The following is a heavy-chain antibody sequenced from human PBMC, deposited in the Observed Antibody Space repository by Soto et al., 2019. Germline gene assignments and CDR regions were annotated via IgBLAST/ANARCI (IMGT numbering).Heavy chain of an antibody. CDR3: ATQTISYTWGV. CDR1: GAPITTTKW. Sequence: QVQLQESGPGLVKPSETLSLTCTVSGAPITTTKWWAWVRLPPGKGVEWIGELSRGDERSSNPSLEGRFTMSLDKSNNHFSLNLTSVTAADTAIYYCATQTISYTWGVWGRGTSVTVSS. V-gene: IGHV4-4*02. D-gene: IGHD3-16*01. J-gene: IGHJ6*02. CDR2: LSRGDER.